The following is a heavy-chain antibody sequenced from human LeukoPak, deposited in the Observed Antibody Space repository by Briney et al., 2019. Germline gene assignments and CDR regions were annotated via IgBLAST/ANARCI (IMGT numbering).Heavy chain of an antibody. J-gene: IGHJ3*02. D-gene: IGHD3-3*01. V-gene: IGHV3-21*01. CDR3: ARDIVPRFLEWLLLRDAFDI. Sequence: GGSLRLSRAPSGFTFSSYSMNWVRQAPGKGLEWVSSISSSSYIYYADSVKGRFTISRDNAKNSLYLQMNSLRAEDTVVYYCARDIVPRFLEWLLLRDAFDIWGQGTMVTVSS. CDR1: GFTFSSYS. CDR2: ISSSSYI.